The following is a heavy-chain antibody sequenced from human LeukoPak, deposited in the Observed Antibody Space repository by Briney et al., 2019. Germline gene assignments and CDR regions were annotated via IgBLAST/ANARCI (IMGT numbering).Heavy chain of an antibody. V-gene: IGHV3-15*01. Sequence: PGGSLRLSCAASGFTFSYAWMSWVRQAPGKGLEWVGRIKSKSDGETTDYAAPVKGRLTISRDDSKNTLYLQMNSLKTEDTAVYYCTTDEGRWEDCRGGACFAYWGQGTLVTVSS. CDR2: IKSKSDGETT. D-gene: IGHD2-15*01. J-gene: IGHJ4*02. CDR3: TTDEGRWEDCRGGACFAY. CDR1: GFTFSYAW.